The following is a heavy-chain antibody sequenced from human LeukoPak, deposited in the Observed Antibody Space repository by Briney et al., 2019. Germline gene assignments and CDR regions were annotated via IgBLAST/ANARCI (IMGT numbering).Heavy chain of an antibody. J-gene: IGHJ4*02. CDR3: TLYNY. D-gene: IGHD2-2*02. V-gene: IGHV1-46*01. CDR2: INPSGGST. CDR1: GYTFTSYY. Sequence: ASVKVSCKASGYTFTSYYMHWVRQAPGQGLEWMGIINPSGGSTSYAQKFQGRVTMTRNTSISTAYMELSSLRSDDMAVYYCTLYNYWGQGTLVTVSS.